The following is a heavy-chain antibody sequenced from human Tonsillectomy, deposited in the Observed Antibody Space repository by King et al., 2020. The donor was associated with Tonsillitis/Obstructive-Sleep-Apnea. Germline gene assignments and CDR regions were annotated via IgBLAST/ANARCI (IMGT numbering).Heavy chain of an antibody. CDR3: AREGDDSSGYYPHEFYY. D-gene: IGHD3-22*01. J-gene: IGHJ4*02. CDR1: GFTFSTYA. V-gene: IGHV3-30*04. CDR2: ISFDGSNK. Sequence: VQLVESGGGVVQPGRSLRLSCAASGFTFSTYAMDGVRQAPGKGLEWVAVISFDGSNKYYADSVKGRFTISRDHSKNTLYLQMNSLRAEDTAVYYCAREGDDSSGYYPHEFYYWGQGTLVTVSS.